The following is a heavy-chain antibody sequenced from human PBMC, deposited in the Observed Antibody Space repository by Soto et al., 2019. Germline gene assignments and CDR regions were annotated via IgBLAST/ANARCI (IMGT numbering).Heavy chain of an antibody. CDR3: TRDRPHNWFDP. J-gene: IGHJ5*02. CDR1: GFTISNYW. Sequence: EVQLVESGGGLVQPGGSLSLSYAASGFTISNYWMHWVRQSPGKGLVWVAGIDSYGGYSRYADSVRGRFTISRDNGKNSLYLQMNSLRHEDTAVYYCTRDRPHNWFDPWGQGALVTVST. CDR2: IDSYGGYS. V-gene: IGHV3-74*01.